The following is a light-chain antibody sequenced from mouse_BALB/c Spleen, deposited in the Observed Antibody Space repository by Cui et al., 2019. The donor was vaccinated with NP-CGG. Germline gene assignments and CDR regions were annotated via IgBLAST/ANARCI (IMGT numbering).Light chain of an antibody. V-gene: IGLV1*01. CDR3: ALWYSNHWV. Sequence: AVVTQASALTTSPGETVTLTCRPSTGAVTTSNYANWVQEKPEHLFTGLIGGTNNRAPGVPARFSGSLIGDKAALTITGAQTEDEAIYFCALWYSNHWVFGGGTKLTVL. J-gene: IGLJ1*01. CDR2: GTN. CDR1: TGAVTTSNY.